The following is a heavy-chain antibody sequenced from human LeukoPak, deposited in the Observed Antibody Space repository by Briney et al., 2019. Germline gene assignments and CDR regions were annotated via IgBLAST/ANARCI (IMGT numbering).Heavy chain of an antibody. J-gene: IGHJ4*02. CDR2: IWPDGSNK. CDR3: ARDYCRTTSCLES. V-gene: IGHV3-33*08. Sequence: GGSLRLSCAASGFTFSSYGMFWVRQAPGKGLEWAAFIWPDGSNKLYGDSVKGRFTISRDNSKNTVYLQMNSLRAEDTAVYYCARDYCRTTSCLESWGQGTLVTVSS. D-gene: IGHD2-2*01. CDR1: GFTFSSYG.